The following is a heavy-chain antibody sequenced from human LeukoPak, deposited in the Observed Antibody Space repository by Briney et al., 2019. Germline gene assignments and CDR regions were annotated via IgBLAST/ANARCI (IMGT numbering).Heavy chain of an antibody. Sequence: PGGSLRLSCAASRFIFSSYAMTWVRQAPGKGPEWVSVVSGSGDNTYYADSVEGRFTISRDNSKNTLYLQMNSLRAEDTAVYYCAKDLRTYCSGGSCYLNWFDPWGQGTLVTVSS. D-gene: IGHD2-15*01. CDR3: AKDLRTYCSGGSCYLNWFDP. CDR1: RFIFSSYA. CDR2: VSGSGDNT. V-gene: IGHV3-23*01. J-gene: IGHJ5*02.